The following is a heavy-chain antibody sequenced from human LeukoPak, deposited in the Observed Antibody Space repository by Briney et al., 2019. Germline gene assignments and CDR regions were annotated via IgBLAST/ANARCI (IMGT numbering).Heavy chain of an antibody. CDR3: ARVTGPTSTVVRGVIIPAFDY. D-gene: IGHD3-10*01. J-gene: IGHJ4*02. Sequence: GGSLRLSCVASEFNFKTYSMSWVRQAPGKGLEWVSIIYSGGNTYYADSVKGRFTISRDNSKNTLYLQMNSLRAEDTAVYYCARVTGPTSTVVRGVIIPAFDYWGQGTLVTVSS. V-gene: IGHV3-53*01. CDR1: EFNFKTYS. CDR2: IYSGGNT.